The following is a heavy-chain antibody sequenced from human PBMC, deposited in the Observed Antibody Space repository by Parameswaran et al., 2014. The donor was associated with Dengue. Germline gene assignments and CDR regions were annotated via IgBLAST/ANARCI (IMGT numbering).Heavy chain of an antibody. Sequence: WIRQPPGKGLEWVSSISSTSVYIYYAESVKGRFTISRDNAMNSLHLQMNSLRAEDTAVYYCARDDNWGQFDYWAKEPGHRL. CDR2: ISSTSVYI. V-gene: IGHV3-21*01. D-gene: IGHD7-27*01. CDR3: ARDDNWGQFDY. J-gene: IGHJ4*01.